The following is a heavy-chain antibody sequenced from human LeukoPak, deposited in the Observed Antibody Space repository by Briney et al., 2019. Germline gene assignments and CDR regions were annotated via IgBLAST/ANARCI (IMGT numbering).Heavy chain of an antibody. Sequence: GGSLRLSCAASGFMLSGSAINWVRQAPGKGLEWVSSINDAGSHIYYTDSVKGRFTISRDNAKNSLYPQMNSLRAEDSALYYCARDPAHYLRYGYFDYWGQGTLVTVSS. CDR2: INDAGSHI. CDR3: ARDPAHYLRYGYFDY. D-gene: IGHD4-17*01. CDR1: GFMLSGSA. V-gene: IGHV3-21*01. J-gene: IGHJ4*02.